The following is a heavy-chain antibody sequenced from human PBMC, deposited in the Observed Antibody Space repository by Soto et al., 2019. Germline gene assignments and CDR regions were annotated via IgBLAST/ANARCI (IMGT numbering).Heavy chain of an antibody. D-gene: IGHD2-15*01. V-gene: IGHV1-69*13. J-gene: IGHJ6*02. CDR3: ARDLEVVVLGVDHYYYYGMDV. CDR2: IIPIFETA. CDR1: GGTFSSFA. Sequence: SVKVSCKTSGGTFSSFAISWVRQAPGQGLEWMGGIIPIFETANYAQKFQGRVTITADEITGTAYMELRSLRSEDTGVYYCARDLEVVVLGVDHYYYYGMDVWGQGAPVTVYS.